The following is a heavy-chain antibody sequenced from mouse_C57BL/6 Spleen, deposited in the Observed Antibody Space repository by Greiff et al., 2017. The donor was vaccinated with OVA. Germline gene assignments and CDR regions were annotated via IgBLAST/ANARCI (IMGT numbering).Heavy chain of an antibody. V-gene: IGHV5-4*01. D-gene: IGHD2-5*01. CDR2: ISDGGSYT. J-gene: IGHJ2*01. CDR3: AREQGDSNWDYLDY. CDR1: GFTFSSYA. Sequence: EVKLVESGGGLVKPGGSLKLSCAASGFTFSSYAMSWVRQTPEKRLEWVATISDGGSYTYYPDNVKGRFTISRDNAKNNLYLQMSHLKSEDTAMYYYAREQGDSNWDYLDYWGQGTTLTVSS.